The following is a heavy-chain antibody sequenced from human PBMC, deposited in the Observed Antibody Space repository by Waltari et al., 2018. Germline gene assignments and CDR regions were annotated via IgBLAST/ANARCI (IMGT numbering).Heavy chain of an antibody. D-gene: IGHD3-3*01. V-gene: IGHV4-34*01. CDR1: GGSFSGYY. CDR2: INHSGST. CDR3: ARGLRFLRYMDV. J-gene: IGHJ6*03. Sequence: QVQLQQWGAGLLKPSETLSLTCAVYGGSFSGYYWSWIRQPPGKGLEWIGEINHSGSTNYNPSLKSRVTISVDTSKNQFSLKLSSVTAADTAVYYCARGLRFLRYMDVWGKGTTVTVSS.